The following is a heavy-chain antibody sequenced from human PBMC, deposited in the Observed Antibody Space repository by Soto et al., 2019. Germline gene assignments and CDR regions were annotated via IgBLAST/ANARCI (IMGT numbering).Heavy chain of an antibody. Sequence: GESLKISCKGSGYSFTSYWIGWVRQMPGKGLEWMGIIYPGDSDTRYSPSFQGQVTISADKSITTAYPQWSSLKASDTAMYYCARTLRQQWLPEGAFDIWGQGTMVTVSS. V-gene: IGHV5-51*01. CDR1: GYSFTSYW. CDR3: ARTLRQQWLPEGAFDI. CDR2: IYPGDSDT. D-gene: IGHD6-19*01. J-gene: IGHJ3*02.